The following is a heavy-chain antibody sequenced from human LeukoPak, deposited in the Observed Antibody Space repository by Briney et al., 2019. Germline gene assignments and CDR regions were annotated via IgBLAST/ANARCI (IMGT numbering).Heavy chain of an antibody. D-gene: IGHD5-12*01. J-gene: IGHJ4*02. CDR1: GYTFPSYA. CDR2: ISAYNGNT. V-gene: IGHV1-18*01. Sequence: ASVKVSCKASGYTFPSYAISWVRQAPGQGLEWMGWISAYNGNTNYAENLQGRVTMTTDTSTSTAYMELRSLRSDDTAVYYCARNRGYDGARGGYYFDYWGQGTLVTVSS. CDR3: ARNRGYDGARGGYYFDY.